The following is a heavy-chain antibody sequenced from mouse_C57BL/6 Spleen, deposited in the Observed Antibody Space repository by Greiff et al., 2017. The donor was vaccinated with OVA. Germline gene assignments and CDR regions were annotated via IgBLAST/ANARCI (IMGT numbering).Heavy chain of an antibody. D-gene: IGHD1-1*01. V-gene: IGHV1-66*01. CDR3: ARRGGSSPFAY. CDR2: IYPGSGNT. J-gene: IGHJ3*01. CDR1: GYSFTSYY. Sequence: VQLKESGPELVKPGASVKISCKASGYSFTSYYIHWVKQRPGQGLEWIGWIYPGSGNTKYNEKFKGKATLTADTSSSTAYMQLSSLTSEDSAVYYCARRGGSSPFAYWGQGTLVTVSA.